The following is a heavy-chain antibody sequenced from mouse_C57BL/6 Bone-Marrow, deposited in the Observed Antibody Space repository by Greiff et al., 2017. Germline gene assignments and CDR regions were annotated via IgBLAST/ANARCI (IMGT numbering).Heavy chain of an antibody. Sequence: QVQLKQSGAELVRPGTSVKVSCKASGYAFTNYLIEWVKQRPGQGLEWIGVINPGRGGTNYNEKFKGKATLTADKSSSTAYMQLSSLTSEDSAVYFCAREEYYGSSYWYFDVWGTGTTVTVSS. J-gene: IGHJ1*03. CDR1: GYAFTNYL. CDR3: AREEYYGSSYWYFDV. CDR2: INPGRGGT. D-gene: IGHD1-1*01. V-gene: IGHV1-54*01.